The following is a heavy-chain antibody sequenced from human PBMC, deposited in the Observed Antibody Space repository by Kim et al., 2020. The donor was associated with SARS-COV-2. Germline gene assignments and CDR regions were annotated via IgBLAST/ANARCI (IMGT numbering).Heavy chain of an antibody. D-gene: IGHD3-10*01. CDR1: GFTFSTYG. CDR2: ISDDGSSK. J-gene: IGHJ6*01. CDR3: AKAVVRGVNYYYYCMDI. Sequence: GGSLRLSCAASGFTFSTYGMHWVRQAPGKGLEWVADISDDGSSKYYGESVKGRFTISRDNPENTLYLQMNSLRPEDTAVYYCAKAVVRGVNYYYYCMDIWGQGATVAVSS. V-gene: IGHV3-30*18.